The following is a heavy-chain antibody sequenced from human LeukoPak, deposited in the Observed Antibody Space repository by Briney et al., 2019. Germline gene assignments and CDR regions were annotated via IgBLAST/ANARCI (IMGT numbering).Heavy chain of an antibody. CDR3: ATLAEGNYFDY. D-gene: IGHD3-16*01. V-gene: IGHV1-18*01. CDR1: GYTFTIYG. J-gene: IGHJ4*02. CDR2: ISAYKGNT. Sequence: ASVTVSYRASGYTFTIYGISWVRQAPGQGLEWMGWISAYKGNTNYAQKLQRRVTMTTDTSTSTAYMELRSLRCDDTAVYYCATLAEGNYFDYWGQGTLVTVSS.